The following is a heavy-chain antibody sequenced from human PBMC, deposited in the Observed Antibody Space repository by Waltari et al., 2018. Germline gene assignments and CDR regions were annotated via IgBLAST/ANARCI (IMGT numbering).Heavy chain of an antibody. CDR1: GGTFSSYA. Sequence: QVQLVQSGAEVKKPGSSVKVCCKASGGTFSSYAISWVRQAPGQGREWMGGSIPIFVTANYEQKFQGRVRITATESTTTADMEVRGLGSEDTAVYYWARDRGGDCSSTSCSGGGAFDIWGQGTMVTVSS. CDR2: SIPIFVTA. V-gene: IGHV1-69*12. D-gene: IGHD2-2*01. CDR3: ARDRGGDCSSTSCSGGGAFDI. J-gene: IGHJ3*02.